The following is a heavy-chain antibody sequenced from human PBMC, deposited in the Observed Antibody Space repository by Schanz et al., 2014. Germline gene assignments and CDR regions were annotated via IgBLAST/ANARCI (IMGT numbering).Heavy chain of an antibody. J-gene: IGHJ6*02. CDR2: MNPNSGNT. Sequence: QVQLVQSGAEVKKPGASVKVSCKASGYTFTSYDINWVRQATGQGLEWMGWMNPNSGNTGYTQKFQGRVTMTRNTTITTDYRERSSLRSEDTAVYYWARGFLGSSSVHYYYGMDVWGQGTTVTVSS. V-gene: IGHV1-8*01. CDR1: GYTFTSYD. CDR3: ARGFLGSSSVHYYYGMDV. D-gene: IGHD6-6*01.